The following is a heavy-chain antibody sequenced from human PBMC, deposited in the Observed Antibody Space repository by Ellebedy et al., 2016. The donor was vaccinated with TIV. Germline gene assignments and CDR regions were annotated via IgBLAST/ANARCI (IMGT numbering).Heavy chain of an antibody. CDR2: INPNSGGT. CDR1: GYTFTGYY. D-gene: IGHD6-19*01. J-gene: IGHJ4*02. Sequence: ASVKVSCXASGYTFTGYYMHWVRQAPGQGLEWMGWINPNSGGTNYAQKFQGRVTMTRDTSISTAYMELSRLRSDDTAVYYCARGRGIAVGRLFDYWGQGTLVTVSS. CDR3: ARGRGIAVGRLFDY. V-gene: IGHV1-2*02.